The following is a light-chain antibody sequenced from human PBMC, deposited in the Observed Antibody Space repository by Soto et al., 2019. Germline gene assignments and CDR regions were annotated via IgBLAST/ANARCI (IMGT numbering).Light chain of an antibody. V-gene: IGKV1-39*01. CDR3: QQSYSMPYA. CDR2: AAS. Sequence: DIQMTQSPSSLSAFVGDRVTITCRASQTTNSYLNWYQLKPGKAPKLLIYAASTLQTGVPSRFTGSGSGTDFTLTIISLQPEDYATYFCQQSYSMPYAFGPGTKVDIK. CDR1: QTTNSY. J-gene: IGKJ2*01.